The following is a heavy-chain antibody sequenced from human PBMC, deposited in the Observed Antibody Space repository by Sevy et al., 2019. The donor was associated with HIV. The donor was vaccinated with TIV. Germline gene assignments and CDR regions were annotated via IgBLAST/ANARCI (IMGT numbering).Heavy chain of an antibody. CDR3: AKLIREPEDYGDYRRPFDY. Sequence: GGSLRLSCAASGFTFDDYAMHWVRQAPGKGLEWVSGISWNSGSIGYADSVKGRFTISRDNAKNSLYLQMNSLRAEDTALYYCAKLIREPEDYGDYRRPFDYWDQGTLVTVSS. V-gene: IGHV3-9*01. CDR1: GFTFDDYA. D-gene: IGHD4-17*01. J-gene: IGHJ4*02. CDR2: ISWNSGSI.